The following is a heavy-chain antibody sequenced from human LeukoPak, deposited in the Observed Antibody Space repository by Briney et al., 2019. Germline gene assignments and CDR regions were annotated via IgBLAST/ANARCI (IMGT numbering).Heavy chain of an antibody. CDR2: INHSGST. D-gene: IGHD4-17*01. CDR3: ARAEGGMTTVYPFDY. CDR1: GGPFSSYY. Sequence: SETLSLTCAVYGGPFSSYYWSWIRQPPGKGLEWIGEINHSGSTNYNPSLKSRVTISVDTSKNQFSLKLSSVTAADTAVYYCARAEGGMTTVYPFDYWGQGTLVTVSS. J-gene: IGHJ4*02. V-gene: IGHV4-34*01.